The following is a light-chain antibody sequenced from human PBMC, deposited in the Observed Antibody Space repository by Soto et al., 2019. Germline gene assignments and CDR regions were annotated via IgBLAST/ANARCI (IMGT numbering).Light chain of an antibody. CDR1: QTISSW. CDR3: QQYSAYPWT. J-gene: IGKJ1*01. CDR2: KAS. Sequence: DIQMTQTPSTLSASVGDRVSITCRASQTISSWLAWYQQKPGKAPRLLIYKASGLESGVPSRFSGSESGTEFTLTINSLQPDDVATYYCQQYSAYPWTFGQGTKVEIK. V-gene: IGKV1-5*03.